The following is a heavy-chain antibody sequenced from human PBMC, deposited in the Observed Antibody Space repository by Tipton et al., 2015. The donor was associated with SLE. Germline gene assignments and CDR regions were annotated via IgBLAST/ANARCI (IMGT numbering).Heavy chain of an antibody. V-gene: IGHV1-18*01. CDR1: GYTFTNYG. D-gene: IGHD6-13*01. Sequence: QLVQSGAELKKPGASVKVSCKASGYTFTNYGVSWVRQAPGQGLEWMGWISAYNGNTNYAQKLQGRVTMTTDTSTSTAYMELRSLRSDDTAVYYCATYSSSWPDAFDIWGQGTMVTVSS. CDR3: ATYSSSWPDAFDI. CDR2: ISAYNGNT. J-gene: IGHJ3*02.